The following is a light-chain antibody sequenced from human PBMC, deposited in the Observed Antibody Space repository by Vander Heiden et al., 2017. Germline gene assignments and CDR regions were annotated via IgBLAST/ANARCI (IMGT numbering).Light chain of an antibody. V-gene: IGKV1-5*01. CDR2: DAS. J-gene: IGKJ1*01. CDR3: QQHNSYSPWA. CDR1: QSISSW. Sequence: DSQMTQSASTLSASVGDRVTITCRASQSISSWLAWYQQKPGKAPKLLIYDASSLESGVPSRFSGSGYGTEFTLTISSPQPDDFAPYYCQQHNSYSPWAFGQGTKVEIK.